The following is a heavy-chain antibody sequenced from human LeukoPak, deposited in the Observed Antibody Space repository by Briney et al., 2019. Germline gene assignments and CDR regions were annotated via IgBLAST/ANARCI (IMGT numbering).Heavy chain of an antibody. CDR3: AGGVWEIDY. D-gene: IGHD3-16*01. J-gene: IGHJ4*02. V-gene: IGHV4-34*01. CDR1: GGSFSGYY. Sequence: SETLSLTCAVYGGSFSGYYWSWIRQPPGKGLEWIGEINHSGSTNYNPSLKSRVTISVDASKNQFSLKLSSVTAADPAVYYCAGGVWEIDYWGQGTLVTVSS. CDR2: INHSGST.